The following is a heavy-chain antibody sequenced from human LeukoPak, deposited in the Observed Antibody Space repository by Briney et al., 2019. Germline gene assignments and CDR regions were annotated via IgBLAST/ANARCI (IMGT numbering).Heavy chain of an antibody. CDR1: GGSISSYY. V-gene: IGHV4-59*05. CDR3: ARTPPYSSSQY. CDR2: MYYSGST. Sequence: PSETLSLTCTVSGGSISSYYWSWIRQPPGKGLEWIGSMYYSGSTYYNPSLKSRVTISVDTSKNQFSLRLSSVTAADTAVYYCARTPPYSSSQYWGQGTLVTVSS. J-gene: IGHJ4*02. D-gene: IGHD6-13*01.